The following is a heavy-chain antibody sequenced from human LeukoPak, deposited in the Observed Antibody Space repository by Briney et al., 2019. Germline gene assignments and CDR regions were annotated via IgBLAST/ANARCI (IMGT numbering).Heavy chain of an antibody. D-gene: IGHD7-27*01. CDR2: ISGTGGTI. CDR1: GFTFSASA. V-gene: IGHV3-23*01. Sequence: PGGSLRLSCAASGFTFSASAMSWVRQAPGKGLEWVSAISGTGGTIFYADSVKGRFTISRDNSKNTVYLQMNSLRVEDTALYYCVKPLGDNWFYPWGQGTLVTVSS. CDR3: VKPLGDNWFYP. J-gene: IGHJ5*02.